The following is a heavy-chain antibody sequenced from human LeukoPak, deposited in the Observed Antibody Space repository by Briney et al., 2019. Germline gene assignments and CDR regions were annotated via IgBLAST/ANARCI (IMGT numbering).Heavy chain of an antibody. CDR1: GFTFSSYS. CDR2: ISGSGGST. Sequence: GGSLRLSCAASGFTFSSYSMNWVRQAPGKGLEWVSAISGSGGSTYYADSVKGRFTISRDNSKNTLYLQMNSLRAEDTAVYYCASGGIAVPFDYWGQGTLVTVSS. J-gene: IGHJ4*02. D-gene: IGHD6-19*01. V-gene: IGHV3-23*01. CDR3: ASGGIAVPFDY.